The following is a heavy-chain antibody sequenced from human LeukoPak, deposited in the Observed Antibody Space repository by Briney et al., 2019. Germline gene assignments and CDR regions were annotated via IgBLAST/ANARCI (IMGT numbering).Heavy chain of an antibody. CDR1: GGTFSSYA. V-gene: IGHV1-69*05. D-gene: IGHD1-26*01. J-gene: IGHJ4*02. Sequence: ASVKVSCKASGGTFSSYAISWVRQAPGQGLEWMGGIIPIFGTANYAQKLQGRVTITTDTSTSTAYMELRSLRSDDTAVFYCARDLVDGVGAPGAYWGQGALVTVSS. CDR2: IIPIFGTA. CDR3: ARDLVDGVGAPGAY.